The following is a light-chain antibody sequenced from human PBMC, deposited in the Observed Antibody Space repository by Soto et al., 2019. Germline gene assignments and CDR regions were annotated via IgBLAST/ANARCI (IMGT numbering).Light chain of an antibody. J-gene: IGKJ1*01. Sequence: EFGLTHSPATLSSLSGEIDTLYCRASQSVSSDLAWYQQKPGQAPRRLIHGASTRATGIPDRFSGSGSGTDFTLTINRLEPEDSAVYFCQHYGTTSATFGQGTKVDIK. V-gene: IGKV3-20*01. CDR2: GAS. CDR3: QHYGTTSAT. CDR1: QSVSSD.